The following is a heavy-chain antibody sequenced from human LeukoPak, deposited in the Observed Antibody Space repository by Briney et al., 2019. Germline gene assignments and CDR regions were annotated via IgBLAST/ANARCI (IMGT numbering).Heavy chain of an antibody. D-gene: IGHD3-10*01. J-gene: IGHJ3*02. Sequence: ASVKVSCKASGGTISSYAISWVRQAHGQGLEWMGGIIPIFGTANYAQKFQGRVTITADESTSTAYMELSSLRSEDTAVYYCARDRKFGGSGCYYDNDAFDIWGQGTMVTVSS. V-gene: IGHV1-69*01. CDR1: GGTISSYA. CDR3: ARDRKFGGSGCYYDNDAFDI. CDR2: IIPIFGTA.